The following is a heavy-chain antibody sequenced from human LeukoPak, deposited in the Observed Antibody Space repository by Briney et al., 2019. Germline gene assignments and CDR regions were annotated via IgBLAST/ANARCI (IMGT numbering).Heavy chain of an antibody. CDR2: IYYSGST. D-gene: IGHD1-26*01. V-gene: IGHV4-39*07. Sequence: PSETLSLTCTVSSGSISSSSYYWGWIRQPPGKGLEWIGSIYYSGSTYYNPSLKSRVTISVDTSKNQFSLKLSSVTAAHTAVYYCAQLVGATYYYYYYMDVWGKGTTVTVSS. CDR3: AQLVGATYYYYYYMDV. CDR1: SGSISSSSYY. J-gene: IGHJ6*03.